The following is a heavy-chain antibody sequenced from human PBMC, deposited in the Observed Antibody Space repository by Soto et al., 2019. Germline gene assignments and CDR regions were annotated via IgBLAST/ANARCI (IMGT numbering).Heavy chain of an antibody. CDR1: GFSLSTSGVG. D-gene: IGHD6-6*01. CDR2: IYWNDDK. J-gene: IGHJ1*01. CDR3: AHSPYPYSSSSQYFQH. V-gene: IGHV2-5*01. Sequence: QITLKESGPTLVNPTQTLTLTCTFSGFSLSTSGVGVGWIRQPPGKALEWLALIYWNDDKRYSPSLKSRLTITKDTSKNQVVLTMTNMDPVDTATYYCAHSPYPYSSSSQYFQHWGQGTLVTVSS.